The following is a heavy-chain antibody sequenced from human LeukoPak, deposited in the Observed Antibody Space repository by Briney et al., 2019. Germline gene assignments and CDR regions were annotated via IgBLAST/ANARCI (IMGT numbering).Heavy chain of an antibody. CDR2: ISWNSGSI. CDR1: GFTFDDYA. J-gene: IGHJ4*02. D-gene: IGHD5-24*01. CDR3: ARDHGGDGYNLDRY. Sequence: GGSLRLSCAASGFTFDDYAMHWVRQAPGKGLEWVSGISWNSGSIGYADSVKGRFTISRDNSKNTLYLQMNSLRAEDTAVYYCARDHGGDGYNLDRYWGQGTLVTVSS. V-gene: IGHV3-9*01.